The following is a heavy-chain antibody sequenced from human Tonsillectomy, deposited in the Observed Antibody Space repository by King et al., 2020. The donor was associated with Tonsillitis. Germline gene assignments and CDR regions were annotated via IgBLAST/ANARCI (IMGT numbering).Heavy chain of an antibody. CDR2: IYYSGST. J-gene: IGHJ4*02. D-gene: IGHD6-13*01. CDR3: VVFFAAAGTSH. Sequence: QLQESGPGLVKPSETLSLTCTVSGGSISSSSYYWGWIRQPPGKGLEWIGSIYYSGSTYYNPSLKSRVTISVDTSKNQFSLKLSSVTAADTAVYYCVVFFAAAGTSHWGQGTLVTVSS. CDR1: GGSISSSSYY. V-gene: IGHV4-39*01.